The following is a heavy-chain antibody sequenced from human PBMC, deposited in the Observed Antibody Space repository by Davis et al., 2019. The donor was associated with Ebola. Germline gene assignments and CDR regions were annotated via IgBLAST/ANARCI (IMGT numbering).Heavy chain of an antibody. CDR2: INHSGWT. CDR3: ARGPPGAHCTSVSCYTGAFDI. V-gene: IGHV4-34*01. CDR1: GESISGYY. Sequence: MPSETLSPTCAVYGESISGYYWTWNRQPPGKGLEWIGEINHSGWTNHNPSLKSRVTISVDTSKNQFSLKLTSVSAAVTAVYYCARGPPGAHCTSVSCYTGAFDIWDQGTKVTVSS. D-gene: IGHD2-2*02. J-gene: IGHJ3*02.